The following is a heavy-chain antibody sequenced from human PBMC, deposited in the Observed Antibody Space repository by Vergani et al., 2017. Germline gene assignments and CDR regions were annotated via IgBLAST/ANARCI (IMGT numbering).Heavy chain of an antibody. CDR3: ARLTSDHIWGNYRPRYGMDG. D-gene: IGHD3-16*02. CDR1: GFSLSDPKMG. V-gene: IGHV2-26*01. CDR2: IFSNDEK. Sequence: QVTLKESGPVLVKPTETLTLTCTVSGFSLSDPKMGVAWVRQPPGKALEWVGNIFSNDEKVYTTSLQSILTISKDNSKSQVFLTLTNVDPVDTATYFCARLTSDHIWGNYRPRYGMDGWGEGASLTVSS. J-gene: IGHJ6*04.